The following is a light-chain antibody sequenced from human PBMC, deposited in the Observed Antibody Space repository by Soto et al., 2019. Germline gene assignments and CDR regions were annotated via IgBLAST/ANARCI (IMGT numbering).Light chain of an antibody. V-gene: IGLV2-11*01. CDR3: SSYAGDFVV. CDR1: SSDVGGYNY. J-gene: IGLJ2*01. Sequence: QSALTQPRSVSGSPGQSVTISCTGTSSDVGGYNYVSWYQQYPGKAPKLMIYDVTKRPSGVPDRFSGSKSGNTASLTISGLQAEDEADYYCSSYAGDFVVFGGGTQLTVL. CDR2: DVT.